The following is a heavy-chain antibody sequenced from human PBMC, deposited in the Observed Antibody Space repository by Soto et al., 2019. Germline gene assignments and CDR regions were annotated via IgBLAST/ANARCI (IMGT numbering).Heavy chain of an antibody. V-gene: IGHV4-59*01. J-gene: IGHJ4*02. CDR3: ARGTSWQLPFDY. Sequence: PSETLSLTCTVSSDSISGYYWSWFRQPPGKRLEWIGYISYSGSTDYNPSLKSRVTISGDTSKNQFSLKVSSVTAADTAVYYCARGTSWQLPFDYWGQGTLVTVSS. CDR2: ISYSGST. D-gene: IGHD6-13*01. CDR1: SDSISGYY.